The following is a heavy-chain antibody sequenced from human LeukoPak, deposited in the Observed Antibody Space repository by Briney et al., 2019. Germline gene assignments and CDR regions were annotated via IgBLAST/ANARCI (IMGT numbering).Heavy chain of an antibody. CDR2: INWDGGST. CDR3: AKDGGSGGYSYGYHPRIYYFDY. D-gene: IGHD5-18*01. Sequence: GGSLRLSCAASGFTFDDYAMHWVRQAPGKGLEWVSLINWDGGSTYYADSVKGRFTISRDNSKNSLYLQMNSLRAEDTALYYCAKDGGSGGYSYGYHPRIYYFDYWGQGTLVTVSS. J-gene: IGHJ4*02. CDR1: GFTFDDYA. V-gene: IGHV3-43D*03.